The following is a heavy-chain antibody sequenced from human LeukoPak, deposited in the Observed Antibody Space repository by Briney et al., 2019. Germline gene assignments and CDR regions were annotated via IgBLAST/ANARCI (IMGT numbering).Heavy chain of an antibody. CDR1: GFTFRSYA. V-gene: IGHV3-23*01. D-gene: IGHD2-21*02. Sequence: GGSLRLSCAASGFTFRSYARNWVRQAPGKGLEWVATISCHGSKTKYADSVKGLFTISRDSSKNTVSLQMNSLRREDKAVYYCAKDPTYCDGDSPLSPYYFDPWGQGTLVTVSS. CDR3: AKDPTYCDGDSPLSPYYFDP. J-gene: IGHJ4*02. CDR2: ISCHGSKT.